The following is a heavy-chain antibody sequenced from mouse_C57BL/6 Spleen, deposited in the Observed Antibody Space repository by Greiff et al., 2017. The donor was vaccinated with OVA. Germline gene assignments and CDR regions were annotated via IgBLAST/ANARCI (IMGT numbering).Heavy chain of an antibody. CDR2: IYPRDGST. CDR1: GYTFTSYD. J-gene: IGHJ2*01. D-gene: IGHD1-1*01. CDR3: ARSGDYYYGSSPFDY. Sequence: VQLQQSGPELVKPGASVKLSCKASGYTFTSYDINWVKQRPGQGLEWIGWIYPRDGSTKYNEKLKGKATLTVDTSSSTAYMELHSLTSEDSAVYFCARSGDYYYGSSPFDYWGQGTTLTVSS. V-gene: IGHV1-85*01.